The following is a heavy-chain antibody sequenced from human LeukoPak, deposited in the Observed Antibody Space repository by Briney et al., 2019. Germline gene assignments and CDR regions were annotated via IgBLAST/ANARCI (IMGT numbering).Heavy chain of an antibody. Sequence: SVKVSCKASGGTFSSYAISWVRQAPGQGLEWMGRIIPILGIANYAQKFQGRVTITADKSTSTAYMELSSLRSEDTAVYYCATYYYDSSGYTPADYWGQGTLVTVSS. CDR1: GGTFSSYA. CDR2: IIPILGIA. CDR3: ATYYYDSSGYTPADY. D-gene: IGHD3-22*01. V-gene: IGHV1-69*04. J-gene: IGHJ4*02.